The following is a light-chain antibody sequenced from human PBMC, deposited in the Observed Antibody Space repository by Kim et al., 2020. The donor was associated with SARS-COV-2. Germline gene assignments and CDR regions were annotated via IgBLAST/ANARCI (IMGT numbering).Light chain of an antibody. CDR2: GKN. CDR3: NSRDSNDYVV. Sequence: VALGQTVRITCQGDSLRSYYATWYQHKPGQAPIVVIYGKNNRPSGIPDRFSGSSSGNTASLTITGTQAGDEADYYCNSRDSNDYVVFGGGTKLTVL. J-gene: IGLJ2*01. CDR1: SLRSYY. V-gene: IGLV3-19*01.